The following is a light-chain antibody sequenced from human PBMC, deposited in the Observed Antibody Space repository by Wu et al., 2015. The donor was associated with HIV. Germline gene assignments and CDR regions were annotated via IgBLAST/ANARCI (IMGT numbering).Light chain of an antibody. CDR3: QQYNKWPPLT. CDR2: GAS. CDR1: QSVTNTD. Sequence: IVLTQSPGTLSLSPGEGATLSCRASQSVTNTDLAWYQQKPGQAPRLLIYGASTRATGIPARFSGSGSGTEFTLTISSMQSEDFAVYYCQQYNKWPPLTFGGGTKVEIK. V-gene: IGKV3-15*01. J-gene: IGKJ4*01.